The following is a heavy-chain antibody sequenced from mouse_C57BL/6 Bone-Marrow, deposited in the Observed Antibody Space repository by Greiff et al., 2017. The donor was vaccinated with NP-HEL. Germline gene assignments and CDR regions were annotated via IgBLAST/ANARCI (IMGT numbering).Heavy chain of an antibody. Sequence: VKLMESGPELVKPGASVKISCKASGYAFSSSWMNWVKQRPGKGLEWIGRIYPGDGDTNYNGKFKGKATLTADKSSSTAYMQISSLTSEDSAVYFCARLGRYDGYSYFDYWGQGTTLTVSS. CDR3: ARLGRYDGYSYFDY. CDR1: GYAFSSSW. D-gene: IGHD2-3*01. J-gene: IGHJ2*01. CDR2: IYPGDGDT. V-gene: IGHV1-82*01.